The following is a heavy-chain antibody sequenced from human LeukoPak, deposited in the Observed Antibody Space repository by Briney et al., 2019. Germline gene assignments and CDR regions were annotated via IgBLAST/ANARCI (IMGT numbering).Heavy chain of an antibody. Sequence: GGPLRLSCAASGFTFSSCSMNWDRQAPGKGLEWVSYISSSSSTIYYADSVKGRFTISRDNAKNSLYLQMNSLRAEDTAVYYCARDHDYGDYVCGYWGQGTLVTVSS. J-gene: IGHJ4*02. V-gene: IGHV3-48*01. CDR3: ARDHDYGDYVCGY. CDR2: ISSSSSTI. D-gene: IGHD4-17*01. CDR1: GFTFSSCS.